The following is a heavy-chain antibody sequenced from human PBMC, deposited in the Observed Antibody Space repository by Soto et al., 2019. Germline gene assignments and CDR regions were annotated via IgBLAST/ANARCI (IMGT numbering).Heavy chain of an antibody. D-gene: IGHD2-2*01. CDR1: GFNFSRYW. V-gene: IGHV3-74*01. Sequence: GGSLRLSCSASGFNFSRYWTHWVRQVPGRGLMWVSHINSDGSRTTYADSVRGRFTISRDNAKNTLYLQMNSLRAEDTAVYYCARDLSSCTSARCYSYYYGMDVWGQGTTVTVSS. J-gene: IGHJ6*02. CDR2: INSDGSRT. CDR3: ARDLSSCTSARCYSYYYGMDV.